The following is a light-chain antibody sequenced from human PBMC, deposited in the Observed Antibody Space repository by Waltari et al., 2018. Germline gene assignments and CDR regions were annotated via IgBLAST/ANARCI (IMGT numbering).Light chain of an antibody. CDR1: QSVLYSSNNKNS. CDR2: WAS. CDR3: QQYYNTPYP. Sequence: DIVMTQSPDSLPLSLGERATVNCKSSQSVLYSSNNKNSLARYHQKEGQPPKLLLAWASTRESGVPDRFSGSGSGTNFDLTFRSLQAEDVAVYYCQQYYNTPYPFGQGTKLEIK. V-gene: IGKV4-1*01. J-gene: IGKJ2*01.